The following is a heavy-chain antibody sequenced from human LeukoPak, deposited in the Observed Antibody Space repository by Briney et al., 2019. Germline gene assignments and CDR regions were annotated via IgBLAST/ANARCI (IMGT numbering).Heavy chain of an antibody. V-gene: IGHV3-7*01. CDR3: ARDHRGPYCSSTSCYPDY. Sequence: GGSLRLSCAASGFTFSSYWMSWVRQAPGKGLEWVANIKQDGSEKYYVDSVKGRFTISRDNAKNSLYLQMNSLRAEDTAVYYCARDHRGPYCSSTSCYPDYWGQGTLVIVSS. J-gene: IGHJ4*02. D-gene: IGHD2-2*01. CDR1: GFTFSSYW. CDR2: IKQDGSEK.